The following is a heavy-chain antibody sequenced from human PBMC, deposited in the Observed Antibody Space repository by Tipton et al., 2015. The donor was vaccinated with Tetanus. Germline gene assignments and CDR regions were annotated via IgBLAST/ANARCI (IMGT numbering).Heavy chain of an antibody. CDR3: ARDAGGPYGDYATFDY. D-gene: IGHD4-17*01. CDR1: GFSFSNYA. Sequence: SLRLYCAASGFSFSNYAMSWVRQAPGKGLEWVSAISPSSDATFHADSVKGRLIISRDNSKDTLYLQMNSLRAEDTAVYYCARDAGGPYGDYATFDYWGQGTLVTVSS. J-gene: IGHJ4*02. CDR2: ISPSSDAT. V-gene: IGHV3-23*01.